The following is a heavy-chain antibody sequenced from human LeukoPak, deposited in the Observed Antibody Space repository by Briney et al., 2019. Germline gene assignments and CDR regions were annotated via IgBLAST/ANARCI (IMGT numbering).Heavy chain of an antibody. CDR3: ARKLRLGGNWFDP. CDR1: GGTFTSYA. D-gene: IGHD1-26*01. V-gene: IGHV1-69*13. J-gene: IGHJ5*02. CDR2: IIPISGTT. Sequence: VASVKVSCKTSGGTFTSYAITWVRQAPGQGLEWMGKIIPISGTTNYAQKFQGRVTFTADESTRTAYMELSSLRSEDTALYYCARKLRLGGNWFDPWGQGTLVTVSS.